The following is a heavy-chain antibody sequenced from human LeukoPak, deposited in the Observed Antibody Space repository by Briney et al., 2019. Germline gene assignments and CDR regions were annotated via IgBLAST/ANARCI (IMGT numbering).Heavy chain of an antibody. CDR1: GFTFSSYG. D-gene: IGHD3-10*01. CDR2: ISSSSTI. CDR3: AGYGSGSF. V-gene: IGHV3-48*04. J-gene: IGHJ4*02. Sequence: GGSLRLSCAASGFTFSSYGMNWVRQAPGKGLEWVSYISSSSTIYYADSVKGRFTISRDNAKNSLYLQMNSLRAEDTAIYYCAGYGSGSFWGQGTLVTVSS.